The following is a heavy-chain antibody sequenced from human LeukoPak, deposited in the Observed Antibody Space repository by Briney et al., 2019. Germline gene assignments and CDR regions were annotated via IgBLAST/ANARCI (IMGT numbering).Heavy chain of an antibody. CDR3: AKKTSYCGGDCYPYYFDH. Sequence: GGSLRLSCAASGFAFSSYTMAWVRQAPGKGRGWVSAITGSGGSTYYADSVKGRFTISRDNSKNTVHLQMNSLRADDTAVYYCAKKTSYCGGDCYPYYFDHWGQGTLVTVSS. CDR2: ITGSGGST. CDR1: GFAFSSYT. V-gene: IGHV3-23*01. D-gene: IGHD2-21*02. J-gene: IGHJ4*02.